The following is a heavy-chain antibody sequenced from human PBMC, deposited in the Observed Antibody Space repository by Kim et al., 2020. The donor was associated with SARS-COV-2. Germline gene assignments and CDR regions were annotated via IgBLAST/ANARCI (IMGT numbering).Heavy chain of an antibody. J-gene: IGHJ6*02. Sequence: SETLSLTCAVYGGSFSDYNWSWIRQPPGKGLEWIGEINHSGSTSHSPSLRSRLTISVDTSKSQFSLRLKSVTAADTAVYYCARGRAGVVPAPGPGIGPFYDYYGMDVWGQGTALAVSS. CDR3: ARGRAGVVPAPGPGIGPFYDYYGMDV. V-gene: IGHV4-34*01. CDR1: GGSFSDYN. D-gene: IGHD3-10*01. CDR2: INHSGST.